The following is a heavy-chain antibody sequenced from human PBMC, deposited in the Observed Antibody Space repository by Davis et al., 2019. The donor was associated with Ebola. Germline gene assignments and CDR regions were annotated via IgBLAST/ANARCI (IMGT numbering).Heavy chain of an antibody. J-gene: IGHJ4*02. CDR1: GFTFSSYT. CDR2: VSGSGITT. V-gene: IGHV3-23*01. CDR3: ARAPYSGSYYADY. D-gene: IGHD1-26*01. Sequence: GESLKISCAASGFTFSSYTMSWVRQAPGKGLEWVSAVSGSGITTYYADSVKGRFTISRDNSKNTLYLQLNSLRAEDTAVYYCARAPYSGSYYADYWGQGTLVTVSS.